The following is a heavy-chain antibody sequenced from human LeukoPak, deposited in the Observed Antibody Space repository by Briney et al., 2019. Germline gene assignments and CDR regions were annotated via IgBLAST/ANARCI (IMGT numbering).Heavy chain of an antibody. CDR1: GGSISSSSYY. D-gene: IGHD3-22*01. Sequence: SETLSLTGTVSGGSISSSSYYWGWIRQPPGKGREWIGSIYYSGSTYYNPSLKSRVTISVDTSKNQFSLKLSSVTAADTAVYYCARLRSPDITMIVGAFDIWGQGTMVTVSS. V-gene: IGHV4-39*01. CDR3: ARLRSPDITMIVGAFDI. CDR2: IYYSGST. J-gene: IGHJ3*02.